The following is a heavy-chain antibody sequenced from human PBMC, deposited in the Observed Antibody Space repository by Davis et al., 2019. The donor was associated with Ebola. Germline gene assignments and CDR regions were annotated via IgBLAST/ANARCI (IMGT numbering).Heavy chain of an antibody. Sequence: GESLKISCAASGFTFSSYAMSWVRQAPGKGLEWVSAISGSGGSTYYADSVKGRFTISRDNSKNTLYLQMNSLRAEDTAVYYCARGLVTAYYFDYWGQGTLVTVSS. D-gene: IGHD2-21*02. CDR2: ISGSGGST. CDR3: ARGLVTAYYFDY. V-gene: IGHV3-23*01. J-gene: IGHJ4*02. CDR1: GFTFSSYA.